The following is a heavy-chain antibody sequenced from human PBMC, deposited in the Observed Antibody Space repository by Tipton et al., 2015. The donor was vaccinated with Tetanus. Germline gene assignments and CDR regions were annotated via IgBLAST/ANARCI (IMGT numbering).Heavy chain of an antibody. V-gene: IGHV4-30-2*01. Sequence: TLSLTCAVSGGSISSVSDSWSWIRQPPGKGLEWIAYIHHSGTTFNNPSLKSRISISVDRSKNQFSLRRGSVTAADTAVYYCARVKDCSGGSCYSSRFDYGGQGTLVTVSS. D-gene: IGHD2-15*01. CDR2: IHHSGTT. J-gene: IGHJ4*02. CDR1: GGSISSVSDS. CDR3: ARVKDCSGGSCYSSRFDY.